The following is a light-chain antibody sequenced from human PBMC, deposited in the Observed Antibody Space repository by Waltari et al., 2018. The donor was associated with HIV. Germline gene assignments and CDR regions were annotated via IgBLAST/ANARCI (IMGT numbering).Light chain of an antibody. CDR1: QSVSSY. J-gene: IGKJ4*01. Sequence: EIVLTQSPATLYLSSGERATLSCRASQSVSSYLAWYQQKPGQAPRLLIYDASNRATGIPARFSGSGSGTDFTLTISSLEPEDFAVYYCQQRSNWRLTFGGGTKVEIK. CDR2: DAS. CDR3: QQRSNWRLT. V-gene: IGKV3-11*01.